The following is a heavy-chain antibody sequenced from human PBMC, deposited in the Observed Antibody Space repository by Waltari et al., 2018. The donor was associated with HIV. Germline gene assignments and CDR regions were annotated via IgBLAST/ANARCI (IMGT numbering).Heavy chain of an antibody. J-gene: IGHJ5*02. Sequence: QVQLVQSGAEVKKPGASVKVSCKASGYTFSDYYMHWVRQAPGQGLEWRGWKNPNSGGTRYAEKFQGRVTMTRDTSISTAYMELSRLRFDDTAVYYCARVFRGTVNYFDSRLGHWGQGTLVTVSS. CDR2: KNPNSGGT. V-gene: IGHV1-2*02. CDR3: ARVFRGTVNYFDSRLGH. CDR1: GYTFSDYY. D-gene: IGHD3-22*01.